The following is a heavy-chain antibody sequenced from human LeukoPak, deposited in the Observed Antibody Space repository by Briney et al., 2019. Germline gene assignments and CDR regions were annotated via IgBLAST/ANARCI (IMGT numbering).Heavy chain of an antibody. J-gene: IGHJ5*02. Sequence: SETLSLTCTVSGGSISSYYWSWIRQPPGKGREWIGYIYYSGSTNYNLSLKSRLTISVDTSKNQFSLKLSSVTAADTAVYYCARLVFGVGNWWFDPWGQGTLVTVSS. CDR3: ARLVFGVGNWWFDP. D-gene: IGHD3-3*01. CDR1: GGSISSYY. CDR2: IYYSGST. V-gene: IGHV4-59*08.